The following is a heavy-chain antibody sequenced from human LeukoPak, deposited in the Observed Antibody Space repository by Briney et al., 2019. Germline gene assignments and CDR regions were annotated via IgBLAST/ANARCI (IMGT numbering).Heavy chain of an antibody. CDR3: ARSSSRYFDY. CDR2: IYHSGST. J-gene: IGHJ4*02. D-gene: IGHD3-16*02. V-gene: IGHV4-30-2*01. Sequence: SQTLSLTCTVSGGSISSGGYYWSWIRQPPGKGLEWIGYIYHSGSTYYNPSLKSRVTISVDRSKNQFSLKLSSVTAADTAVYFCARSSSRYFDYWGQGTLVIVSS. CDR1: GGSISSGGYY.